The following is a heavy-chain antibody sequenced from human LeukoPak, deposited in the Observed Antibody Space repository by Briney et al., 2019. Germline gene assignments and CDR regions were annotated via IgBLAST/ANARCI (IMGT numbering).Heavy chain of an antibody. CDR1: GFSSSTYS. V-gene: IGHV3-48*04. CDR2: IVGSSSTI. J-gene: IGHJ4*02. CDR3: ATDSPETAAFDY. D-gene: IGHD1-1*01. Sequence: QTGGSLRLSCAASGFSSSTYSMNWVRQAPGKGLEWVSYIVGSSSTIYYADSVKGRFTISRDNAKNSLYLQMDSLRAEDTAVYYCATDSPETAAFDYWGQGTLVTVSS.